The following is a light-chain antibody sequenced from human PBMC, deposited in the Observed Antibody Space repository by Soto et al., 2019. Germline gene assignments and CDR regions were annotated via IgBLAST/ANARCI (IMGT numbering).Light chain of an antibody. CDR2: EVS. Sequence: QSSLTQPASVSGSPGQSITISCTGTSSDVGGYNYVSWYQQHSGKAPKLMIHEVSNRPSGVSNRFSGSKSGNTASLTISGLQAEDEADYYCSSYTSSRAYVLGIGTKV. V-gene: IGLV2-14*01. CDR3: SSYTSSRAYV. J-gene: IGLJ1*01. CDR1: SSDVGGYNY.